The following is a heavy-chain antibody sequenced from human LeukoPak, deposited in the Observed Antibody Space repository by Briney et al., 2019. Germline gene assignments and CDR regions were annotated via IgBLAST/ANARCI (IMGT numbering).Heavy chain of an antibody. V-gene: IGHV3-21*01. J-gene: IGHJ4*02. CDR1: GFTFSYYG. D-gene: IGHD3-16*01. CDR2: ITTGSSNI. Sequence: PGGSLRLSCAASGFTFSYYGMNWVRQAPGKGLEWVSSITTGSSNIYYADSVKGRFTISRDNAKKSLYLQLNSLRAEDTAVYYCARDPLEFGYFDYWGQGTLVTVSS. CDR3: ARDPLEFGYFDY.